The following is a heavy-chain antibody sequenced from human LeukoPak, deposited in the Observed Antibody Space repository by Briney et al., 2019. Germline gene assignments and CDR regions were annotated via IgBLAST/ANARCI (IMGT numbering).Heavy chain of an antibody. J-gene: IGHJ4*02. Sequence: GGSLRLSCTVSGFTVSSNSMSWVRQAPGKGLEWVSFIYSGGNTHYSDSVKGRFTISRDNSKNTLYLQMRADDTAVYYCARRAGEDSHPYDYWGQGTLVTVSS. CDR2: IYSGGNT. CDR3: ARRAGEDSHPYDY. CDR1: GFTVSSNS. V-gene: IGHV3-53*01. D-gene: IGHD4-17*01.